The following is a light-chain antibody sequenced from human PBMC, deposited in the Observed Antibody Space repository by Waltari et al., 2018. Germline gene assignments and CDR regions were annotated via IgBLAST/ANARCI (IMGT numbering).Light chain of an antibody. J-gene: IGLJ2*01. CDR3: QSFDSRLSDGVV. V-gene: IGLV1-40*01. CDR2: GNN. CDR1: PSNPGECHL. Sequence: QSVLTPPPSVSGTPGQRVTISCPGSPSNPGECHLVPWSQKIPGTAPKLLIFGNNNRPSGVPDRFSGSKSGTSASLAITGLQAEDEGDYYCQSFDSRLSDGVVFGGGTKVTVL.